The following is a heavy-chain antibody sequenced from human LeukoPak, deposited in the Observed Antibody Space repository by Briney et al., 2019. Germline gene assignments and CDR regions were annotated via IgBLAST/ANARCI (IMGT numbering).Heavy chain of an antibody. D-gene: IGHD3-3*01. CDR3: ARGLTYDFWSGYYSGYFDY. CDR1: GWSFNDYY. Sequence: SETLSLTCAVYGWSFNDYYWNWVRQPPGKGLEWIGEINARGDTYYNPSLKSRVTISVDTSKNQFSLKLSSVTAADTAVYYCARGLTYDFWSGYYSGYFDYWGQGTLVTVSS. V-gene: IGHV4-34*01. CDR2: INARGDT. J-gene: IGHJ4*02.